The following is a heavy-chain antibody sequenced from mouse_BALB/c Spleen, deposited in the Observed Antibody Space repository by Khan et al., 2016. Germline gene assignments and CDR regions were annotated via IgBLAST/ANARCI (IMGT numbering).Heavy chain of an antibody. Sequence: QVPLKESGAELMKPGASVKISCKATGYTFSSYWIEWVKQRPGHGLEWIGEILPGSGSTNYNEKFRGKATFTADTSSNTAYMQLSSLTSEDSAVHYGARTDRRGYFDYWGQGTTLTVSS. CDR3: ARTDRRGYFDY. V-gene: IGHV1-9*01. CDR1: GYTFSSYW. J-gene: IGHJ2*01. CDR2: ILPGSGST.